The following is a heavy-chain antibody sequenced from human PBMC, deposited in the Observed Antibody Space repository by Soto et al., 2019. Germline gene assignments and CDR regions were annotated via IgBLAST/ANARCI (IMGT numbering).Heavy chain of an antibody. CDR2: ISGSGGST. CDR3: AKEEGEAWDVVPAAMGFDY. Sequence: GGSLRLSCAASGFTFSSYAMSWVRQAPGKGLEWVSAISGSGGSTYYADSVKGRFTISRDNSKNTLYLQMNSLRAEDTAVYYCAKEEGEAWDVVPAAMGFDYWGQGTLVTVSS. V-gene: IGHV3-23*01. D-gene: IGHD2-2*01. J-gene: IGHJ4*02. CDR1: GFTFSSYA.